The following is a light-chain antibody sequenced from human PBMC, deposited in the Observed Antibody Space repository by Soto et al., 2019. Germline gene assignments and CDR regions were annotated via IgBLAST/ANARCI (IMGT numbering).Light chain of an antibody. V-gene: IGKV1-5*01. CDR2: DAS. CDR1: QSISSW. CDR3: QQYHSSWT. Sequence: IQMTQSPSTLSASVGDRVTIPFRASQSISSWLAWYQQKPGKAPNLLIYDASSLESGVPSRFSGSGSGTEFTLTISSLQPDDFATYYCQQYHSSWTFGQGTKVDIK. J-gene: IGKJ1*01.